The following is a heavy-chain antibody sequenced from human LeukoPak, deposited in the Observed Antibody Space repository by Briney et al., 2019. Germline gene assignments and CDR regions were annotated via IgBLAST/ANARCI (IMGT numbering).Heavy chain of an antibody. CDR2: ISGSGDST. V-gene: IGHV3-23*01. CDR1: GFTFSSYA. D-gene: IGHD2-2*02. Sequence: GGSLRLSCAASGFTFSSYAMSWVRRAPGKWLEWVSAISGSGDSTFYADSVKGRFTISRDNSKNTLDLQMNSLRAEDTAVYYCAKSRSSSVSCYNYWGQGTLVTVSS. CDR3: AKSRSSSVSCYNY. J-gene: IGHJ4*02.